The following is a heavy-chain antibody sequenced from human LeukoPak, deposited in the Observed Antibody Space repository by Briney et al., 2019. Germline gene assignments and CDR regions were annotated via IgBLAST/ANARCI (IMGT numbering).Heavy chain of an antibody. D-gene: IGHD6-19*01. V-gene: IGHV3-23*01. J-gene: IGHJ4*02. CDR1: GFTFNRNA. CDR3: VRRGDASSGWGDNDY. Sequence: PGGSLRLSCAASGFTFNRNAISWVRQAPGKGLEWVSTIGGSGDKTFYADSVKGRFTIYRDNSKNMLHLQMSSLTGEDTALYYCVRRGDASSGWGDNDYWGQGALVAVSS. CDR2: IGGSGDKT.